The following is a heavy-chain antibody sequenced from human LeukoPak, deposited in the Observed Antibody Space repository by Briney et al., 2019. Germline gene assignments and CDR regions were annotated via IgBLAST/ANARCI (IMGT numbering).Heavy chain of an antibody. D-gene: IGHD5-18*01. CDR1: GGSISSYY. CDR2: IYYSRSI. Sequence: SETLSLTCTVSGGSISSYYWSWIRQPPGKGLEWIGYIYYSRSINYNPSPTSRVTISVDTPKNHLCLKLSSVTAADTAVYYCARDTNGGAMADYWGQGTLVTVSS. J-gene: IGHJ4*02. V-gene: IGHV4-59*01. CDR3: ARDTNGGAMADY.